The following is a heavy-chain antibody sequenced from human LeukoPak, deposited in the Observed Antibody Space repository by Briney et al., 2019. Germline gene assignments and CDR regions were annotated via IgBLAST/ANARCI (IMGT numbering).Heavy chain of an antibody. D-gene: IGHD5-18*01. V-gene: IGHV3-30*18. Sequence: GGSLRLSCAASGFTFSSYGMHWVRQAPGKGLEWVAVISYDGSNKYYADSVKGRFTISRDNSKNTLYLQMNSLRAEDTAVYYCAKGGGYSYEYYFDYWGQGTLVTVSS. J-gene: IGHJ4*02. CDR3: AKGGGYSYEYYFDY. CDR2: ISYDGSNK. CDR1: GFTFSSYG.